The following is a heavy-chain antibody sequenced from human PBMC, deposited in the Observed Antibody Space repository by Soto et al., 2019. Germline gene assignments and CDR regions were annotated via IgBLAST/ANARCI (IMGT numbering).Heavy chain of an antibody. D-gene: IGHD1-26*01. CDR2: ISYDGSNK. V-gene: IGHV3-30-3*01. CDR1: GFNFSSYD. J-gene: IGHJ4*02. Sequence: QVQLVESGGGVVQPGRSLRLSCAASGFNFSSYDMHWVRQAPGKGLEWVEVISYDGSNKYYADSVKGRFTISRDNSKNTLYLQMNRLRAEDTAVYYCARDQGASTNFDYWGQGTLVTVSS. CDR3: ARDQGASTNFDY.